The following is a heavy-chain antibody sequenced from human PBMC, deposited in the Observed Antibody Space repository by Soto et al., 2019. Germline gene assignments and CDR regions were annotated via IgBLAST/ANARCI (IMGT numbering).Heavy chain of an antibody. J-gene: IGHJ1*01. CDR3: ASLRGHSYRSI. D-gene: IGHD5-18*01. CDR1: GYTFTSYA. CDR2: INAGKGNT. Sequence: GASVKVSFKASGYTFTSYAMHCLRQAPGQRLECMGWINAGKGNTKYSQKFQGRVTITRDTSASTAYMELSSLRSEDPAVYYCASLRGHSYRSIRGEGTMVTVSS. V-gene: IGHV1-3*01.